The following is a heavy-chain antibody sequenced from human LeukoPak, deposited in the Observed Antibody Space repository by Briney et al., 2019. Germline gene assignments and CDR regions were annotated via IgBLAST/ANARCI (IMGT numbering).Heavy chain of an antibody. Sequence: GGSLRLSCAASGFTFDDYGMSWVRQAPGKGLEWVSGINWNGGSTGYADSVKGRFTISRDNAKNSLYLQMNSLRAEDTALYYCARWRDSSGYTDAFDIWGQGTMVTVSS. CDR1: GFTFDDYG. V-gene: IGHV3-20*04. CDR2: INWNGGST. D-gene: IGHD3-22*01. J-gene: IGHJ3*02. CDR3: ARWRDSSGYTDAFDI.